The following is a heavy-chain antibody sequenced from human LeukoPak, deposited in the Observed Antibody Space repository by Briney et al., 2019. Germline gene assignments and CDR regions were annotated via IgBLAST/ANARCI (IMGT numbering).Heavy chain of an antibody. D-gene: IGHD2-2*01. J-gene: IGHJ6*03. CDR1: GGSISSHY. CDR3: ATRAAYCSSTNCPRDYYYYMDV. CDR2: IYYSGST. V-gene: IGHV4-59*11. Sequence: SETLSLTCTVSGGSISSHYWSWIRQPPGKGLEWIGYIYYSGSTNYNPSLKSRVTISVDTSKNQFSLKLSSVTAADTAVYYCATRAAYCSSTNCPRDYYYYMDVWGKGTTVTVSS.